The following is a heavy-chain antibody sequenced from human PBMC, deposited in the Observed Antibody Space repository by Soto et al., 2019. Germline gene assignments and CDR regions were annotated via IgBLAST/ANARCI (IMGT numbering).Heavy chain of an antibody. D-gene: IGHD3-10*01. V-gene: IGHV1-18*01. J-gene: IGHJ5*02. Sequence: QVQLVQSGGEVKKPGASVKVSCKASGYTFTNYGISWVRQAPGQGLEWMGWINVYNGNTKYAQKVQGRVPMTTDTSTRPGYMELSSLSSDDTAVYYCARGVGSGSYYNQYNWFDPWGQGTLVTVSS. CDR2: INVYNGNT. CDR1: GYTFTNYG. CDR3: ARGVGSGSYYNQYNWFDP.